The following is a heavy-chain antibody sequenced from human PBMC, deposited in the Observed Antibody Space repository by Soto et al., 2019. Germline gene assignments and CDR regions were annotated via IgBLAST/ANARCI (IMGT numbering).Heavy chain of an antibody. CDR1: GYTFTSYG. D-gene: IGHD2-21*02. CDR2: ISPYFGTA. Sequence: SVKVSCKASGYTFTSYGISWVRQAPGQGLEWMGGISPYFGTANYAQKFQGRVTITADESTSTAYMELSSLRSEDTAVYYCARALVNCGGDCYTFDYWGQGTLVTVSS. CDR3: ARALVNCGGDCYTFDY. J-gene: IGHJ4*02. V-gene: IGHV1-69*13.